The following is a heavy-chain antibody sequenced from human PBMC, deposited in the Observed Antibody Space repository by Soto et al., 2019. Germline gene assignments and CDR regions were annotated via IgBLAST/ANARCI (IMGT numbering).Heavy chain of an antibody. Sequence: QVQLVQSGAEVKKPGSSVKVSCKASGGTFSSYTISWVRQAPGQGLEWMGRIIPILGIANYAQKFQGRVTITADKYTSTAYMELSSLRSEDTAVYDCGRDVGHSSGSSPDPWGQGTLVNVSS. D-gene: IGHD3-22*01. CDR1: GGTFSSYT. CDR2: IIPILGIA. V-gene: IGHV1-69*08. J-gene: IGHJ5*02. CDR3: GRDVGHSSGSSPDP.